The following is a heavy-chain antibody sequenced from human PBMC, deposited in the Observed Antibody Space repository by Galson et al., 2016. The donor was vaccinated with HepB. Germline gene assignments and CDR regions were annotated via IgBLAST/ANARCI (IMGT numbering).Heavy chain of an antibody. CDR2: NSYSGGS. V-gene: IGHV4-59*01. J-gene: IGHJ3*02. CDR1: GDSISSNY. Sequence: SETLSLTCTVSGDSISSNYWSWIRQPPGKGLEWIAFNSYSGGSNYNPSLRSRVTFSLDTSNNQFSLKLNSVTAADTAVYYCVRHHTIPRGVFQIWGQGTLVVVSS. CDR3: VRHHTIPRGVFQI. D-gene: IGHD2-2*02.